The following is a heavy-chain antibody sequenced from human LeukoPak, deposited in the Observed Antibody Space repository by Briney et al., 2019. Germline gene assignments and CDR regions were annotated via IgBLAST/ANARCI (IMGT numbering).Heavy chain of an antibody. CDR1: GFTFSSYA. V-gene: IGHV3-30*04. CDR3: ARTNSGGSRPLGY. D-gene: IGHD2-15*01. Sequence: GGSLRLSCAASGFTFSSYAMHWVRKAPGKGLERVAVISYDGSNKYYADSVKSRFTISRDNSKNTLYLQMNSLRAEDTAVYYCARTNSGGSRPLGYWGQGTLVTVSS. CDR2: ISYDGSNK. J-gene: IGHJ4*02.